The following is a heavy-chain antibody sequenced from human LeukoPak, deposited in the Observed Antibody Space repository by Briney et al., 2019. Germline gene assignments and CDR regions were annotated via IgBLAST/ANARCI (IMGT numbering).Heavy chain of an antibody. CDR1: GFTFSSYS. J-gene: IGHJ3*02. Sequence: PGGSLRLSCAASGFTFSSYSMNWVRQAPGKGLEWVSSISSSSSYIYYADSVKGRFTISRDNAKNSLYLRMNSLRAEDTAVYYCARDPLGGYYGSGSYYNAGNAFDIWGQGTMVTVSS. D-gene: IGHD3-10*01. V-gene: IGHV3-21*01. CDR2: ISSSSSYI. CDR3: ARDPLGGYYGSGSYYNAGNAFDI.